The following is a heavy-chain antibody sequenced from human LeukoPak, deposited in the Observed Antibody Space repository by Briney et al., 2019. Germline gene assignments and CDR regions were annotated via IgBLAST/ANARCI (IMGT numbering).Heavy chain of an antibody. CDR2: INHSGST. CDR3: ARVGIVGATRYYYYYGMDV. CDR1: GVSFSGYY. J-gene: IGHJ6*02. D-gene: IGHD1-26*01. V-gene: IGHV4-34*01. Sequence: SETLSLTCAVYGVSFSGYYWSWIRQPPGKGLEWIGEINHSGSTNYNPSLKSRATISVDTSKNQFSLKLSSVTAADTAVYYCARVGIVGATRYYYYYGMDVWGQGATVSVSS.